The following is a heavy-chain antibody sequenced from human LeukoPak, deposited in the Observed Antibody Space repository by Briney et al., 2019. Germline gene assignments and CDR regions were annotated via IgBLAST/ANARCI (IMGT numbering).Heavy chain of an antibody. Sequence: GGSLRLSCAASGFTFSSYGMHWVRQAPGKGLEWVAVISYDGSNKYYADSVKGRFTISRDNSKNTLYLQMNSLRAEDTAVYYCAKGDYGDYNASDIWGQGTMVTVSS. CDR1: GFTFSSYG. CDR2: ISYDGSNK. D-gene: IGHD4-17*01. CDR3: AKGDYGDYNASDI. V-gene: IGHV3-30*18. J-gene: IGHJ3*02.